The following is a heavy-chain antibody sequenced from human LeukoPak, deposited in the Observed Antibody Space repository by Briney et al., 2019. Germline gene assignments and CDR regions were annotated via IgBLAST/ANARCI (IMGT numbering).Heavy chain of an antibody. D-gene: IGHD3-9*01. J-gene: IGHJ4*02. CDR1: GYTFTSYD. Sequence: GASVKVSCKASGYTFTSYDINWVRQATGQGLEWMGWMNPNSGNTGYAQKFQGRVAMTRNTSISTAYMELSSLRSEDTAVYYCARASPHYDILTGYLTTSFDYWGQGTLVTVSS. V-gene: IGHV1-8*01. CDR3: ARASPHYDILTGYLTTSFDY. CDR2: MNPNSGNT.